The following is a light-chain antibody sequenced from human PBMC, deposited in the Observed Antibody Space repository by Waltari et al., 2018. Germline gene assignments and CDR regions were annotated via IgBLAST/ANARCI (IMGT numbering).Light chain of an antibody. CDR3: QVWDATNDHSV. CDR2: YEN. J-gene: IGLJ2*01. Sequence: SSVLTLAPSVSVTPAATARIPCGGENIGSKSVHWYQQKPGQAPVVVISYENDRPSGIPERFSGSNSENTATLTISRVEVGDEADYYCQVWDATNDHSVFGGGTKLTVL. CDR1: NIGSKS. V-gene: IGLV3-21*01.